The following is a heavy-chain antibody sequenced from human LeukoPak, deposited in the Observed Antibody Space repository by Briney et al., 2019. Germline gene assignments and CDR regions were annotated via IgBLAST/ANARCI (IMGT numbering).Heavy chain of an antibody. D-gene: IGHD4-17*01. Sequence: GGSLRLSCAVSVFSFRDYTVICVRQARGKGLVWVSDNCGSGGHQTFYADSGRGRFSISRDDSRHVVFLQMDSLRVEDTGLYYCAKDMEPDGVWDVGQWGQGTLVTVS. CDR1: VFSFRDYT. CDR2: NCGSGGHQT. V-gene: IGHV3-23*01. CDR3: AKDMEPDGVWDVGQ. J-gene: IGHJ4*02.